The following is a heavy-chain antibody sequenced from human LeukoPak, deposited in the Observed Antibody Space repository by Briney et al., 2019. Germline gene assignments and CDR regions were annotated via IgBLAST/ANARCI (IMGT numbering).Heavy chain of an antibody. D-gene: IGHD1-1*01. J-gene: IGHJ4*02. CDR3: ARWNDGWEFDY. Sequence: GASMKVSCKASGYTFTGYYIHWLRQAPGQGLEWMGFINPNSGGTNYAQKFQGRVTMTRDTSISTAYMELSSLTSDDTAVYYCARWNDGWEFDYWGQGTLVSVSS. CDR2: INPNSGGT. V-gene: IGHV1-2*02. CDR1: GYTFTGYY.